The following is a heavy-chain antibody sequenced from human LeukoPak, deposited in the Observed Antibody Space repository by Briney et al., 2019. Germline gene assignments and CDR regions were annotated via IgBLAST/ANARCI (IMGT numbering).Heavy chain of an antibody. CDR3: ARDSGSWSIFDY. J-gene: IGHJ4*02. V-gene: IGHV3-7*01. Sequence: GGSLRLSCAASVFTFTTYWLSWVRQPPEKGLEWVANIKQDGTEKYYVDSVKGRFTISRDNAKNSLYLQMNSLRAEDTAVYYCARDSGSWSIFDYWGQGTLVTVSS. CDR1: VFTFTTYW. D-gene: IGHD6-13*01. CDR2: IKQDGTEK.